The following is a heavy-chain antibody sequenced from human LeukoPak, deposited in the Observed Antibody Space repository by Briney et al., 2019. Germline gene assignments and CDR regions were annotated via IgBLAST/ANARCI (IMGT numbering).Heavy chain of an antibody. D-gene: IGHD1-26*01. Sequence: SETLSLTCTVSGGSISSYYWSWIRRPAGKGLEWIGRFYKSGSTNYSPSLKSRLTMSGDTSKNQLSLKLSSVTAADTAIYYCARVLIVGALDAFDIWGQGTMVTVSS. CDR3: ARVLIVGALDAFDI. CDR1: GGSISSYY. V-gene: IGHV4-4*07. J-gene: IGHJ3*02. CDR2: FYKSGST.